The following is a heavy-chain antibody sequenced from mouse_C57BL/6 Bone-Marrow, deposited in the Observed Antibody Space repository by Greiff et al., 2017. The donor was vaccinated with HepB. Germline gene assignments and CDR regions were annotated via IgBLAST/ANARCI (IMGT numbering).Heavy chain of an antibody. CDR3: ASLAGTDWYFDV. V-gene: IGHV1-53*01. CDR2: INPSNGGT. J-gene: IGHJ1*03. CDR1: GYTFTSYW. D-gene: IGHD4-1*01. Sequence: QVQLQQPGTELVKPGASVKLSCKASGYTFTSYWMHWVKQRPGQGLEWIGNINPSNGGTNYNEKFKSKATLTVDKSSSTAYMQLSSLTSEDSAVYCCASLAGTDWYFDVWGTGTTVTVSS.